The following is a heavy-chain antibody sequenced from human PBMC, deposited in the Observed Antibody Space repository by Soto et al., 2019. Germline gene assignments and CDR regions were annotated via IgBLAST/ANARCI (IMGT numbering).Heavy chain of an antibody. J-gene: IGHJ4*02. V-gene: IGHV1-3*01. CDR3: ARDTGDGTFDF. CDR2: INAGYGNT. Sequence: GASVKVSCKASGGTFSSDAMHWVRQAPGQRLEWMGWINAGYGNTKSSQKFQDRVTISRDTSASTAYMELTSLRSEDTAVYYCARDTGDGTFDFWGQGTLVTVSS. CDR1: GGTFSSDA. D-gene: IGHD7-27*01.